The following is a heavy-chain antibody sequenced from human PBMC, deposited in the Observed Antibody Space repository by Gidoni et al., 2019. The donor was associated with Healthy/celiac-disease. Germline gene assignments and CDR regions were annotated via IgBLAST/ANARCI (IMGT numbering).Heavy chain of an antibody. CDR1: GGSFSGYY. Sequence: QVQLQQWGAGLLKPSETLSLTCAVYGGSFSGYYWSWIRQPPGKGLEWIGEINHSGSTNYNPSLKGRVTISADTSKNQFSLKLSSVTAADTAVYYCARGDGYNSGFDYWGQGTLVTVSS. CDR2: INHSGST. V-gene: IGHV4-34*01. J-gene: IGHJ4*02. CDR3: ARGDGYNSGFDY. D-gene: IGHD1-1*01.